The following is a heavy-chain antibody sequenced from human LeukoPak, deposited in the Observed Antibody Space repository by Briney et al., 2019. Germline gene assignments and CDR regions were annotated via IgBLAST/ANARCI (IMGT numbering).Heavy chain of an antibody. CDR2: MHTNGKS. J-gene: IGHJ4*02. CDR1: GGSISSYY. Sequence: SETLSLTCTVSGGSISSYYWSWIRQPPGKGLEWIGRMHTNGKSKYNPSLETRVTMSLDMSKNQFSLKVYSVTAADTAVYFCARIYDFWSNSIYYFDYWGQGALVTVSS. CDR3: ARIYDFWSNSIYYFDY. V-gene: IGHV4-4*07. D-gene: IGHD3-3*01.